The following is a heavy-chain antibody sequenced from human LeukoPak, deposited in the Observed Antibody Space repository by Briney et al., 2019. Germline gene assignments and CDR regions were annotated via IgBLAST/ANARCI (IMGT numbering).Heavy chain of an antibody. D-gene: IGHD3-22*01. CDR2: ISAYNGNT. CDR1: GYAFTSYG. V-gene: IGHV1-18*01. Sequence: ASVKVSCKASGYAFTSYGISWVRQAPGQGLEWMGWISAYNGNTNYAQKLQGRVTMTTDTFTSTAYMELRSLRSDDTAVYYCARVPPGLTYYYDSSGYYSLDYWGQGTLVTASS. J-gene: IGHJ4*02. CDR3: ARVPPGLTYYYDSSGYYSLDY.